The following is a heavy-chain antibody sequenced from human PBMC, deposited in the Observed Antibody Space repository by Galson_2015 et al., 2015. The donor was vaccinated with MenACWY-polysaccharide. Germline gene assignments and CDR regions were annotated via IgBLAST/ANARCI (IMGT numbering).Heavy chain of an antibody. J-gene: IGHJ6*02. CDR2: ISYDGSNK. Sequence: SLRLSCAASGFTFSGYAMHWVRQAPGKGLEWVAVISYDGSNKYYADSVKGRFTISRDNSKNTLYLQMNSLRAEDTAVYYCAKGVGWLPAQSGGMDVWGQGTTVTVYS. V-gene: IGHV3-30*18. CDR1: GFTFSGYA. D-gene: IGHD6-19*01. CDR3: AKGVGWLPAQSGGMDV.